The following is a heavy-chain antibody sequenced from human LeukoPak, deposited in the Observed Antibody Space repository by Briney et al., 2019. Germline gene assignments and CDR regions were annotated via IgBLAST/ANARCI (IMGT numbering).Heavy chain of an antibody. CDR2: IYYSGST. D-gene: IGHD5-12*01. CDR1: GGSISSHY. J-gene: IGHJ4*02. CDR3: ARSGYSGYDWNY. Sequence: SETLSLTCTVSGGSISSHYWSWIRQPPGKGLEWLGYIYYSGSTNYNPSLKSRVTISIDTSKNQFSLKLSSVTAADTAVYYCARSGYSGYDWNYWGQGTLVTVS. V-gene: IGHV4-59*11.